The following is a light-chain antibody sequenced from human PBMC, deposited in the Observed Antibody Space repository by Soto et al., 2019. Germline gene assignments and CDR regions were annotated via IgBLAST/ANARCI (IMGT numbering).Light chain of an antibody. J-gene: IGKJ5*01. CDR3: QQLNSYPIT. CDR1: QGISNG. CDR2: VAS. V-gene: IGKV1-13*02. Sequence: TQSPSSLSGSVGDRASIAWGASQGISNGLGWYQHKPGKAPKLLIHVASSLQRGVPSRLRGRGAGTYFTITSSTMQYEYVATYHSQQLNSYPITFGQGTRLEIK.